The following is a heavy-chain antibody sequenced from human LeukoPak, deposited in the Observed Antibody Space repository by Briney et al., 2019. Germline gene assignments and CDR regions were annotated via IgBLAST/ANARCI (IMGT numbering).Heavy chain of an antibody. D-gene: IGHD3-10*01. CDR3: ARGARTGMY. Sequence: GESLRLTCAASGFPVRANYISWVRQAPGKGLERVSLIYSDGTTHYADSVRGRFTISRDDSKNTVFVQMNSLRVDDSGVYYCARGARTGMYWGQGTTVAVSS. CDR1: GFPVRANY. CDR2: IYSDGTT. J-gene: IGHJ4*02. V-gene: IGHV3-66*01.